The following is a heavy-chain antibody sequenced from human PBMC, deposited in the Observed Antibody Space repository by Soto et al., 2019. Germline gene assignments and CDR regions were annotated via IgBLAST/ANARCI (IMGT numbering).Heavy chain of an antibody. V-gene: IGHV4-34*01. CDR2: INHSGST. D-gene: IGHD2-15*01. CDR3: ARAAPRCGGGGSCYSGGDY. J-gene: IGHJ4*02. CDR1: GGSFSGYY. Sequence: QVQLQQWGAGLLKPSETLSLTCAVYGGSFSGYYWSWIRQPPGKGLEWIGEINHSGSTNYNPSLKSRVPISVDTSKSQFSLKLSSVTAADTAVYYCARAAPRCGGGGSCYSGGDYWGQGTLVTVSS.